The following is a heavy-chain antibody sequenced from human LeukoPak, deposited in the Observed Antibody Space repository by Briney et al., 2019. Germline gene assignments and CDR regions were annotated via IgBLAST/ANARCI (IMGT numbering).Heavy chain of an antibody. J-gene: IGHJ4*02. CDR1: GYTFTNYP. CDR2: INTNTGNP. V-gene: IGHV7-4-1*02. D-gene: IGHD2-15*01. CDR3: ARDTYCTGGRCYSRVGY. Sequence: ASVKVSCKASGYTFTNYPMNWVRQAPGQGLEWMGWINTNTGNPMYARGFTERFVFSWDTSVTTAYLQINSLKPKDTAVYFCARDTYCTGGRCYSRVGYWGQGTVVTVSS.